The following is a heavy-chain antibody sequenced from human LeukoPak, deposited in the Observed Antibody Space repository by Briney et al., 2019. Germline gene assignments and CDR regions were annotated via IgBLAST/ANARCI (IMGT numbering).Heavy chain of an antibody. CDR1: GGSFSGYY. CDR3: ARGGNFQH. D-gene: IGHD3-10*01. Sequence: TSETLSLTCAVYGGSFSGYYWSWIRQPPGKGLEWIGEINHSGSTNYNPSLKSRVTISVDTSKNQFSLKLSSVTAAETAVYYCARGGNFQHWGQGTLVTVSS. V-gene: IGHV4-34*01. CDR2: INHSGST. J-gene: IGHJ1*01.